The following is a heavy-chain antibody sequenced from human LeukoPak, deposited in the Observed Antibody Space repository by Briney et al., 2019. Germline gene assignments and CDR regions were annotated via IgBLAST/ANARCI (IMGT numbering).Heavy chain of an antibody. J-gene: IGHJ4*02. CDR3: ARPSEYGDYFDY. CDR2: INPSGGST. D-gene: IGHD2-2*01. CDR1: GYTFTSYY. Sequence: GASVKVSCKASGYTFTSYYMHWVRQAPGQGLEWMGIINPSGGSTSYAQKLQGRVTMTRDMSTSTVYMELSSLRSEDTAVYYCARPSEYGDYFDYWGQGTLVTVSS. V-gene: IGHV1-46*04.